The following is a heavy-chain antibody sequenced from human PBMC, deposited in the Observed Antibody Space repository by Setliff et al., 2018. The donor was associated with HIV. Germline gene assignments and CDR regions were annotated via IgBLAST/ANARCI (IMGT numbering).Heavy chain of an antibody. Sequence: GGSLRLSCAASGFTFSGSAMHWVRQASGKGLEWVGRIKSKTNNYATAYAASVKGRFTISRDDSTSTLYLQMNSLKTEDTGVYFCATDNGPSYSMDIWGQGTTVTVSS. D-gene: IGHD1-20*01. CDR2: IKSKTNNYAT. CDR3: ATDNGPSYSMDI. V-gene: IGHV3-73*01. J-gene: IGHJ6*02. CDR1: GFTFSGSA.